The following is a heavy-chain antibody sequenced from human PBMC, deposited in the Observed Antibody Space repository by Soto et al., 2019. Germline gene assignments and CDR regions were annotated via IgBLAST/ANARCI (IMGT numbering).Heavy chain of an antibody. CDR3: ARGRGSCSSFCASDI. V-gene: IGHV3-66*01. CDR2: IYSDGYT. D-gene: IGHD2-15*01. J-gene: IGHJ3*02. Sequence: GGSLRLSCAASGFSVSISYMSWVRQVPGKGLEWVSIIYSDGYTYYADSVKGRFTISRDNSKNSLYLQMNSLRAEDTAVYYCARGRGSCSSFCASDIWGQGTMVTVSS. CDR1: GFSVSISY.